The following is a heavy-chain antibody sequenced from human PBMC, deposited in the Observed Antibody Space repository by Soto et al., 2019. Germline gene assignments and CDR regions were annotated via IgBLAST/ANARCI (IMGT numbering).Heavy chain of an antibody. V-gene: IGHV4-4*07. Sequence: SETLSLTCTVSGGSINTLYWSWVRQPAGKGLEWIGRIFSSGSTSFNPSLESRVAMSVDTSKNHFSLNLSSVTAADMAVYYCAREGSYSAYNFAHGIQLWSFDFWGQGXLVTVSS. D-gene: IGHD5-12*01. CDR2: IFSSGST. J-gene: IGHJ4*02. CDR1: GGSINTLY. CDR3: AREGSYSAYNFAHGIQLWSFDF.